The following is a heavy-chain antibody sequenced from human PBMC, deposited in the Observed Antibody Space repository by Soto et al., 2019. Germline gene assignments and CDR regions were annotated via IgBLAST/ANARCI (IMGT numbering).Heavy chain of an antibody. V-gene: IGHV3-30*18. D-gene: IGHD3-22*01. Sequence: GGSLRLSCAASGFTFSSYAMQWVRQAPGKGLEWVALMSYDGTNEYYADSVKGRFTISRDNSKNTLFLQINSLRAEDTAVYYCGKDLHHSSGYFFTVRLNAMDVWGQGTTVTVYS. CDR3: GKDLHHSSGYFFTVRLNAMDV. CDR1: GFTFSSYA. CDR2: MSYDGTNE. J-gene: IGHJ6*01.